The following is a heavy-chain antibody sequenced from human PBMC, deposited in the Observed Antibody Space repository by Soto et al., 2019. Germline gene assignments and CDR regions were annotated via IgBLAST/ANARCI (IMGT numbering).Heavy chain of an antibody. CDR3: AADIPPPQGPSYPIDY. CDR2: IKSKADGETI. V-gene: IGHV3-15*01. J-gene: IGHJ4*02. Sequence: PGGSLRLSCATSGFTFSSAWMSWVRQAPGEGLEWVGRIKSKADGETIEYAAPVKGRFTISRDDSKATVFLQMNSLKAEDTAIYYCAADIPPPQGPSYPIDYWGQGTLVTSPQ. D-gene: IGHD1-26*01. CDR1: GFTFSSAW.